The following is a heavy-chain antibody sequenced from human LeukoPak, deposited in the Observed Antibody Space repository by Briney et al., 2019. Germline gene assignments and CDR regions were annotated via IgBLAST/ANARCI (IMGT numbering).Heavy chain of an antibody. D-gene: IGHD6-6*01. CDR3: AKVGTSIAARRGRPYYFDY. CDR1: GFTFSSYA. J-gene: IGHJ4*02. CDR2: ISGSGGST. V-gene: IGHV3-23*01. Sequence: GGSLRLSCAASGFTFSSYAMSWVRQAPGKGLERVSAISGSGGSTYYADSVKGRFTISRDNSKNTLYLQMNSLRAEDTAVYYCAKVGTSIAARRGRPYYFDYWGQGTLVTVSS.